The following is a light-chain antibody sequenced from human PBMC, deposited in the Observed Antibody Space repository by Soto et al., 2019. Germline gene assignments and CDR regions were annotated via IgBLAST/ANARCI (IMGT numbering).Light chain of an antibody. CDR2: KTS. J-gene: IGKJ2*01. Sequence: DIQMTQSPSTLSSSVVYRFSITCRASQSLNSWLAWYQQKPGKAPKLLIYKTSTLESGVPSRFSGSGSGTEFTLTISTMQPDDFATYYCQQYNTYPFGQGTK. CDR1: QSLNSW. V-gene: IGKV1-5*03. CDR3: QQYNTYP.